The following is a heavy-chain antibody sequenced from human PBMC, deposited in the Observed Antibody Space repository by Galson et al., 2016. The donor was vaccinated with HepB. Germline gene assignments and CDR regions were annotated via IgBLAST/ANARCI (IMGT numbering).Heavy chain of an antibody. Sequence: SLRLSCAASGFTFSTSAVRWVRQAPGKGREWVAVISSDGSNQFYADSETGRFTISRDNSKDTLYLQMNSLRAEDTAVYYCAKDGGYTYALGYWGRGTLVTVSS. CDR3: AKDGGYTYALGY. CDR1: GFTFSTSA. D-gene: IGHD5-18*01. V-gene: IGHV3-30-3*01. J-gene: IGHJ4*02. CDR2: ISSDGSNQ.